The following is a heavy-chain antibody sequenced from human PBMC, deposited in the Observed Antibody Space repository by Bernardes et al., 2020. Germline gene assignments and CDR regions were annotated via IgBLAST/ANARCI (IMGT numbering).Heavy chain of an antibody. V-gene: IGHV4-39*01. J-gene: IGHJ4*02. CDR2: INYSGRT. CDR3: TRETEEASHY. Sequence: SETLSLTCSVSGGSISSTNYYWAWIRQPPGKGLEWIRSINYSGRTYYSPSLKSRLTISVATSKNQFSLKLTSVTAADTAVYFCTRETEEASHYWGQGTLVTVSS. CDR1: GGSISSTNYY.